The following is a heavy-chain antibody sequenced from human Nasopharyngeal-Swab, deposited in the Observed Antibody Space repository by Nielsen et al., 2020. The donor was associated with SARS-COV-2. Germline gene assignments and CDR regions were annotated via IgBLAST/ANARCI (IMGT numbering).Heavy chain of an antibody. V-gene: IGHV3-7*01. CDR2: IKQDGSEK. CDR1: GFTFSYYW. Sequence: GESLKISCAASGFTFSYYWMSWVRQAPGKGLEWVANIKQDGSEKYYVDSVKGRFTTSRDNAKNSVYLQMNSLRAEDTAVYYCARSRIDYWGQGTLVTVSS. CDR3: ARSRIDY. J-gene: IGHJ4*02.